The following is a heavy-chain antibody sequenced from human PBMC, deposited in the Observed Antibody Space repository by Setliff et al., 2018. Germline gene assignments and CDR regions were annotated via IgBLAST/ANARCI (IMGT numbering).Heavy chain of an antibody. CDR2: INWDGKTT. J-gene: IGHJ3*02. CDR1: GFIFRSYE. V-gene: IGHV3-20*01. D-gene: IGHD2-8*01. CDR3: TRFGDRDGVGI. Sequence: GGSLRLSCAASGFIFRSYEMNWVRQAPGKGLEWISTINWDGKTTAYADSVKGRFTISRDNANKFLYLHMNSVRDEDTALYHCTRFGDRDGVGIWGQGTMVTVSS.